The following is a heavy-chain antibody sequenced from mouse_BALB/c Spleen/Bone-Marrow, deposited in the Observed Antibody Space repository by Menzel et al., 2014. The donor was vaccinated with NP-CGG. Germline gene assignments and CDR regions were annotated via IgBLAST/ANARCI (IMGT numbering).Heavy chain of an antibody. V-gene: IGHV1-9*01. CDR1: GYTFSSYW. J-gene: IGHJ4*01. CDR3: ATGGSPMDY. CDR2: ILPGSGST. Sequence: LVESGAELMKPGASVKISCKATGYTFSSYWIDWVEQRPGHGLEWIGEILPGSGSTNYNEKFKGKATFTADTSSNTAYMQLSSLTSEDSAVYYCATGGSPMDYWGQGTSVTVSS. D-gene: IGHD1-1*02.